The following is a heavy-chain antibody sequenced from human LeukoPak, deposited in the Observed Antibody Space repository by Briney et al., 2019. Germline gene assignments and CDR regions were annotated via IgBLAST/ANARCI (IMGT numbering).Heavy chain of an antibody. CDR3: ARDSDLGWGGDWFDP. V-gene: IGHV4-59*01. Sequence: SETLSLTCTVSGGSISSYYWSWIRQPPGKGLEWIGYIYYSGSTNYNPSLKSRVTISVDTSKNQFSLKLSSVTAADTAVYYCARDSDLGWGGDWFDPWGQGTLVTVSS. CDR2: IYYSGST. J-gene: IGHJ5*02. D-gene: IGHD2-21*01. CDR1: GGSISSYY.